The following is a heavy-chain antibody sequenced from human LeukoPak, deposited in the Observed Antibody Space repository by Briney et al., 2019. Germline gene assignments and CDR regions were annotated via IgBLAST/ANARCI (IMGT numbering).Heavy chain of an antibody. D-gene: IGHD1-26*01. Sequence: GGSLRLSCAASGFTFSSFGMHWVRQAPGKGLEWVAVIWYDGNRKYYEDSVKGRFTISRDNSKNTLYLQMNSLRAEDTAVYYCARLIVGATPADYWGQGTLVTVSS. CDR2: IWYDGNRK. J-gene: IGHJ4*02. CDR1: GFTFSSFG. V-gene: IGHV3-33*01. CDR3: ARLIVGATPADY.